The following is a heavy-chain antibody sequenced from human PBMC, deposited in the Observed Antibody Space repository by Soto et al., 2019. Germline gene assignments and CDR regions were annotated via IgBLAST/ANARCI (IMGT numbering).Heavy chain of an antibody. CDR1: ESTVSRDW. D-gene: IGHD1-26*01. CDR3: SGGVGDAF. V-gene: IGHV3-7*04. CDR2: INQDGSEK. Sequence: EVHLVESGGGLVQTGGSLRLSCAIFESTVSRDWMNWVRQAPGKGLEWVAHINQDGSEKYYVDSVKGRFTISRDNAKKSLYLQMKSLRAEDTALYYCSGGVGDAFWGQGTLVTVSS. J-gene: IGHJ4*02.